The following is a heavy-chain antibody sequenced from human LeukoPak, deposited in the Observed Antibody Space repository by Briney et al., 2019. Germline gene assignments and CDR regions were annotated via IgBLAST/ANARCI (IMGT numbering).Heavy chain of an antibody. J-gene: IGHJ3*02. CDR3: ARDHYDFWSGYHDAFDI. D-gene: IGHD3-3*01. Sequence: PSETLSLTCTVSGGSISSGSYYWSWIRQPAGKGLEWIGRIYTSGSTNYNPSLKSRVTISVDTSKNQFSLKLSSVTAADTAVYYCARDHYDFWSGYHDAFDIWGQGTMVTVSS. CDR2: IYTSGST. CDR1: GGSISSGSYY. V-gene: IGHV4-61*02.